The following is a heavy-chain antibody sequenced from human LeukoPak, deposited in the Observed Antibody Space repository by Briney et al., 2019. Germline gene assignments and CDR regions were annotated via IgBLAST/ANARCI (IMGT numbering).Heavy chain of an antibody. D-gene: IGHD3-10*01. Sequence: SQTLSLTCTVSGASISSGGYYWSWIRQHPGKGLEWIAYIYNSGSTFYNPSLKSRVTISVDTSKNQFSLKLSSVTAADTAMYSCARGHSLNMVGSTYFDYWGQGTLVTVSS. CDR1: GASISSGGYY. CDR3: ARGHSLNMVGSTYFDY. J-gene: IGHJ4*02. CDR2: IYNSGST. V-gene: IGHV4-31*03.